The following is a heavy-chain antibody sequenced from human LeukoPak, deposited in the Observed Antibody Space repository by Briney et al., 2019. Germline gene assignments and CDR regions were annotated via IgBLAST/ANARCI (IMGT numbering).Heavy chain of an antibody. CDR2: ISAYNGNT. CDR1: GYTFTSYG. J-gene: IGHJ4*02. V-gene: IGHV1-18*01. Sequence: GASVKVSCKASGYTFTSYGISWVRQAPGQGLEWMGWISAYNGNTNYAQKLQGRVTMTTDTSTSTVYMELSSLRSEDTAVYYCARDEEGTGFDYWGQGTLVTVSS. CDR3: ARDEEGTGFDY. D-gene: IGHD1-1*01.